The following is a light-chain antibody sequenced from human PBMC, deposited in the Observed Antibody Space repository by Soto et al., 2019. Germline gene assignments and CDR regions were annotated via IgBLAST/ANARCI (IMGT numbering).Light chain of an antibody. J-gene: IGKJ1*01. V-gene: IGKV1-5*01. CDR3: QQYNSYSWT. Sequence: IQMTQSPSTLSASVGDRVAITCRASQSISSWLAWYQQKPGKAPKLLIYDASSLESGVPSRFSGSGSGTEFTLTISSLQPDDFATYYCQQYNSYSWTFGQGTKV. CDR1: QSISSW. CDR2: DAS.